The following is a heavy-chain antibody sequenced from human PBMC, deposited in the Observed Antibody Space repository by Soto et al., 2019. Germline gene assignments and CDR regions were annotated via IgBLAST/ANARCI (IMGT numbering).Heavy chain of an antibody. D-gene: IGHD3-22*01. CDR3: AKDRDYYDSSGFDY. CDR1: GFTFSSYG. Sequence: GGSLRLSCAASGFTFSSYGMHWVRQAPGKGLEWVAVISYDGSNKYYADSVKGRFTISRDNSKNTLYLQMNSLRAEDTAVYYCAKDRDYYDSSGFDYWGQGTLVTVSS. V-gene: IGHV3-30*18. CDR2: ISYDGSNK. J-gene: IGHJ4*02.